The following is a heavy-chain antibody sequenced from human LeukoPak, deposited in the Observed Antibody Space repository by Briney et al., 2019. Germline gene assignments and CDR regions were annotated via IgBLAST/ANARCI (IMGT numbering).Heavy chain of an antibody. Sequence: ASVKVSCKASGYSFADYYIHWVRQAPGQGLEWMGWIKPDSGGTRSAQKFQGRVTMTTDTSISTAYMELSSLRYDDTAVYYCATNILVRDIINWFDPWGQGTLVTVSS. CDR1: GYSFADYY. CDR2: IKPDSGGT. CDR3: ATNILVRDIINWFDP. V-gene: IGHV1-2*02. J-gene: IGHJ5*02. D-gene: IGHD3-10*01.